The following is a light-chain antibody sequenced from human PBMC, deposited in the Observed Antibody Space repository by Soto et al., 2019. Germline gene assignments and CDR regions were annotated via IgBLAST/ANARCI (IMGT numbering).Light chain of an antibody. CDR3: TSYAGGNNV. J-gene: IGLJ1*01. V-gene: IGLV2-8*01. Sequence: QSVLTQPRSASGSPGQSVTISCTGTSSDVGGYNYVSWYQQYPGKVPKLMVYEVNKRPSGVPDRFSGSKSGNTASLTVSGLQAEDEADYYCTSYAGGNNVFGTGTKLTVL. CDR1: SSDVGGYNY. CDR2: EVN.